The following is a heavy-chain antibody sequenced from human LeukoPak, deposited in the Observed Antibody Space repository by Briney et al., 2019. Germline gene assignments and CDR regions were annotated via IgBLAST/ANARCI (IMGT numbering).Heavy chain of an antibody. Sequence: PGGSLRLSCAASGFTFSSYSMNWVRQAPGKGLEWVSYISSSSSTIYYADPVKGRFTISRDNAKNSLYLQMNSLRAEDTAVYYCAREGRPYDFWSGNWFDPWGQGTLVTVSS. CDR3: AREGRPYDFWSGNWFDP. CDR1: GFTFSSYS. D-gene: IGHD3-3*01. J-gene: IGHJ5*02. V-gene: IGHV3-48*01. CDR2: ISSSSSTI.